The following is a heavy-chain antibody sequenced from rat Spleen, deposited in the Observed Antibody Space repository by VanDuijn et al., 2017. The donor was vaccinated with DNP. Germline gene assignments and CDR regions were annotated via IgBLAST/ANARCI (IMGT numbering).Heavy chain of an antibody. V-gene: IGHV5S10*01. CDR2: IIYDGSRT. CDR3: ARHRTIMPYYYAMDA. J-gene: IGHJ4*01. D-gene: IGHD3-8*01. Sequence: EVQLVESGGGLVQPGRSLKLSCAASGFTFSDYNMAWVRQAPKKGLEWVATIIYDGSRTYYRDSVKGRFTISRDNEQSTLYLQMDRLRSEDTATYYCARHRTIMPYYYAMDAWGQGASVTVSS. CDR1: GFTFSDYN.